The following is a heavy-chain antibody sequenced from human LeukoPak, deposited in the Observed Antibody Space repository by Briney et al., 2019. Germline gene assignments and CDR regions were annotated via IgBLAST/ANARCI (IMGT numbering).Heavy chain of an antibody. V-gene: IGHV4-39*01. J-gene: IGHJ4*02. CDR1: GDITHY. Sequence: SETLSLTCIVSGDITHYWGWIRQPPGKGLECIGRIYFSGSAYYNPSLRSRVTISLDTSKKQLSLKLNSVTAADTAIYYCARHNGGGVGSYVAPGPPDYFDYWGQGTLVTVSS. D-gene: IGHD1-26*01. CDR2: IYFSGSA. CDR3: ARHNGGGVGSYVAPGPPDYFDY.